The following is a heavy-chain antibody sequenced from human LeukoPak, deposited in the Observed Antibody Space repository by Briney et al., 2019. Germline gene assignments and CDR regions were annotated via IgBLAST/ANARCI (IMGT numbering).Heavy chain of an antibody. J-gene: IGHJ5*02. V-gene: IGHV1-2*02. D-gene: IGHD6-19*01. CDR3: ARSGKGIAVAGPRGFDP. Sequence: ASVNVSFKASGYTFTVYYMHWVRQAPEQGLEWMGWINPNSGGTNYAQKFQGRVTMTRDTSISTAYMELSRLRSDDTAVYYCARSGKGIAVAGPRGFDPWGQGTLVTVSS. CDR1: GYTFTVYY. CDR2: INPNSGGT.